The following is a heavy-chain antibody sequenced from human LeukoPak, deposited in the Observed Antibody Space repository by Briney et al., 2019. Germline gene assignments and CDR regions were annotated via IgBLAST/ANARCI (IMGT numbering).Heavy chain of an antibody. CDR3: ARDPITEYFDY. CDR1: GFTLRSYV. Sequence: QSGGSLRLSCVASGFTLRSYVMNWVRQTPGKGLEWVSSISGSGDSTFYADSVKGRFTISRDNAKNTLYLQMNSLRAEDTAVYYCARDPITEYFDYWGQGTLVTVSS. D-gene: IGHD3-16*01. J-gene: IGHJ4*02. CDR2: ISGSGDST. V-gene: IGHV3-23*01.